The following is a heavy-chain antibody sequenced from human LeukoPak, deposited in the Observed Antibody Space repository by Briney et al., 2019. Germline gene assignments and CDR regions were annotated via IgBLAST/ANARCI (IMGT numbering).Heavy chain of an antibody. Sequence: PGRSLRLSCAASGFTFSSYSMNWVRQAPGKGLEWVSSISSSSSYIYYADSVKGRFTISRDNAKNSLYLQMNSLRAEDTAVYYCARDPPGEDTVTTHYYYGMDVWGQGTTVTVSS. V-gene: IGHV3-21*01. D-gene: IGHD4-17*01. CDR3: ARDPPGEDTVTTHYYYGMDV. CDR1: GFTFSSYS. CDR2: ISSSSSYI. J-gene: IGHJ6*02.